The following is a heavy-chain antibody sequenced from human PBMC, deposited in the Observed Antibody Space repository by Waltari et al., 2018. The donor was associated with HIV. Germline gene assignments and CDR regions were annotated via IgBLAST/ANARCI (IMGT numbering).Heavy chain of an antibody. CDR2: MFYSGNR. CDR1: GGSISSSSHY. D-gene: IGHD4-17*01. J-gene: IGHJ3*02. Sequence: QLQLQESGPGLVKPSETLSLTCTVSGGSISSSSHYRGWIRQPPGKWLEWIGSMFYSGNRYYNPSLKSRVTLSLDTSNNQFSLNLSSETAADTAVYYCARMVTTWAFDIWGQGTVVTVSS. CDR3: ARMVTTWAFDI. V-gene: IGHV4-39*07.